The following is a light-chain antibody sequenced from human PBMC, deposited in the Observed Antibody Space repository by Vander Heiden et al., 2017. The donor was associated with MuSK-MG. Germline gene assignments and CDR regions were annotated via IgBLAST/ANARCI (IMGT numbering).Light chain of an antibody. J-gene: IGKJ2*01. Sequence: DIGLTHSPDSRAVSLGERDTTNCKASQSVLYSSNNKNYLAWYQQQPGQPPKLLIYWASTRESGVPDRFSGSGSGTDFTLTISSLQAEDVAVYYCQQYYSTPYTFGQGTKLEIK. CDR1: QSVLYSSNNKNY. V-gene: IGKV4-1*01. CDR2: WAS. CDR3: QQYYSTPYT.